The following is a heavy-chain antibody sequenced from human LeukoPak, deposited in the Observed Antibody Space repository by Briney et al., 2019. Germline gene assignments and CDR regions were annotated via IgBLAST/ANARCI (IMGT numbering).Heavy chain of an antibody. J-gene: IGHJ4*02. D-gene: IGHD6-13*01. V-gene: IGHV3-23*01. Sequence: GGSLRLSCAASGFTFSSYAMSWVRQAPGKGLEWVSAISGSGGSTYYADSVKGRFTISRDNSKNTLYLQMNSLRAEDTVVYYCAKYGYSSSWYTDYWGQGTLVTVSS. CDR1: GFTFSSYA. CDR2: ISGSGGST. CDR3: AKYGYSSSWYTDY.